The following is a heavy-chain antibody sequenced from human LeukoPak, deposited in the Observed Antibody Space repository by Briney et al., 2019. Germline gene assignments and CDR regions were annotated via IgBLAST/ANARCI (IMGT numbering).Heavy chain of an antibody. CDR3: AKSGDYYDSSGYYLGDYFDY. CDR2: ISGSGNNI. Sequence: GGSLRLSCAASGFTFSSYAISWVRQAPRKGLEWVSSISGSGNNIYYADSVKGRFTISRDNSKNTLYLQMNSLRAEDTAVYYCAKSGDYYDSSGYYLGDYFDYWGQGTLVTVSS. CDR1: GFTFSSYA. V-gene: IGHV3-23*01. D-gene: IGHD3-22*01. J-gene: IGHJ4*02.